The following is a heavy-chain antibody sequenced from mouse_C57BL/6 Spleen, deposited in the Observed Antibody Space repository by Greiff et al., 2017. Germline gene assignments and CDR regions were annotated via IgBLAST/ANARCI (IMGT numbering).Heavy chain of an antibody. CDR3: ARHYYDGYYFDY. Sequence: QVQLQESGAELVKPGASVKLSCKASGYTFTEYTIHWVKQRSGQGLEWIGWFSPGSGSIKYNEKFKDQATLTADKSSSTVYMERSRVTSVDTAVYIFARHYYDGYYFDYGGQGTTLTVSS. J-gene: IGHJ2*01. V-gene: IGHV1-62-2*01. CDR1: GYTFTEYT. CDR2: FSPGSGSI. D-gene: IGHD2-3*01.